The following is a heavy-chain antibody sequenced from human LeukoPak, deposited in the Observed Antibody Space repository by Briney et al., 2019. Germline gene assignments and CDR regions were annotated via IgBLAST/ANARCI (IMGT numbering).Heavy chain of an antibody. D-gene: IGHD2-2*02. CDR1: GFTFSSYW. J-gene: IGHJ4*02. CDR3: ARGGLRYCSSSSCYIESPDF. V-gene: IGHV3-74*01. CDR2: VNSDGSGT. Sequence: GGSLRLSCAASGFTFSSYWVHWARQAPGKGLVWVSHVNSDGSGTSYADSVKGRFTISRDNAKNSLYPQMNSLRAEDTAVYYCARGGLRYCSSSSCYIESPDFWGQGTLVTVSS.